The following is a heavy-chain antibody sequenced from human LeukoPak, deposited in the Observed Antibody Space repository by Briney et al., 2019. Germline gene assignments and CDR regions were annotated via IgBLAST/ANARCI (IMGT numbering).Heavy chain of an antibody. V-gene: IGHV1-3*01. CDR1: GYTFTSYA. D-gene: IGHD3/OR15-3a*01. CDR2: INAGNGNT. CDR3: ARVGLRYYYYAMDV. J-gene: IGHJ6*04. Sequence: ASVKVSCKASGYTFTSYAMHWVRQAPGQRLEWMGWINAGNGNTKYSQKFQGRVTITRDTSASTDYMELSSLRPEDTAVYYCARVGLRYYYYAMDVWGKGTTVTVSS.